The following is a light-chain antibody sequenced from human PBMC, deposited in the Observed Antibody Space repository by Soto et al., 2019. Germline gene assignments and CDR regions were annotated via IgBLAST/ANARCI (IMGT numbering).Light chain of an antibody. CDR2: DAS. CDR3: QQYHSYPAS. CDR1: QGISSF. V-gene: IGKV1-16*01. J-gene: IGKJ1*01. Sequence: DFQMTQSPSSLSASVGDRVTITCRASQGISSFLAWFQQKPGKAPKSLIYDASTLQSGVSSRFSGSGSDTHFTLTINSLQPEDFATYYCQQYHSYPASFGQGTKVEIK.